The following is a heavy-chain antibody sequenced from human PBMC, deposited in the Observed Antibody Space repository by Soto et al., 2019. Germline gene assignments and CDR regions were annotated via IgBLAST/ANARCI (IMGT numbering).Heavy chain of an antibody. J-gene: IGHJ6*02. CDR3: ASSSIAQYYYCYGMDV. CDR2: IYHSGST. V-gene: IGHV4-30-2*01. CDR1: GGSISSGGYS. D-gene: IGHD6-6*01. Sequence: PSETLSLTCAVSGGSISSGGYSWSWIRQPPGKGLEWIGYIYHSGSTYYNPSLKSRVTISVGRSKNQFSLKLSSVTAADTAVYYCASSSIAQYYYCYGMDVWGQGTTVTVSS.